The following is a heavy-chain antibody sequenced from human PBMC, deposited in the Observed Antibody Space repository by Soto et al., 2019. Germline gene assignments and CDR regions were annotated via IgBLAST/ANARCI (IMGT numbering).Heavy chain of an antibody. CDR1: GFTFSGSA. D-gene: IGHD2-21*02. Sequence: GGSLRLSCAASGFTFSGSAMHWVRQASGKGLEWVGRIRSKANSYARAYAASGTGRFTISRDDSKNTAYLQMNSLKTEDTAVYYCTRPTGDNGYYYYGMDVWGQGTTVTVSS. J-gene: IGHJ6*02. V-gene: IGHV3-73*01. CDR2: IRSKANSYAR. CDR3: TRPTGDNGYYYYGMDV.